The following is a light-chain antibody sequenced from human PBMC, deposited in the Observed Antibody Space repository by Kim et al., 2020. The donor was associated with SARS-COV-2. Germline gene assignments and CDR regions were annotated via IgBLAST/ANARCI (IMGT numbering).Light chain of an antibody. J-gene: IGKJ1*01. CDR2: GAS. CDR3: QQYGSSPRT. Sequence: PPGERSTLSFSAIQSVSSSYLAWYQQKPGQAPRLLIYGASSRATGIPDRFSGSGSGTDFTLTISRLEPEDFAVYYCQQYGSSPRTFGQGTKVDIK. V-gene: IGKV3-20*01. CDR1: QSVSSSY.